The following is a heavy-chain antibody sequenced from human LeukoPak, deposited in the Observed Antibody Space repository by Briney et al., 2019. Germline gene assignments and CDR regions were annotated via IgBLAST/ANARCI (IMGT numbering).Heavy chain of an antibody. V-gene: IGHV1-2*02. Sequence: ASVKVSCKASGYTFTGYYMHWVRQAPGQGLEWMGWINPNSGGTNYAQKFQGRVTMTRDTSISTAYMELSSLRSEDTAVYYCARTNDIVVVPAFDYWGQGTLVTVSS. J-gene: IGHJ4*02. CDR3: ARTNDIVVVPAFDY. D-gene: IGHD2-2*01. CDR1: GYTFTGYY. CDR2: INPNSGGT.